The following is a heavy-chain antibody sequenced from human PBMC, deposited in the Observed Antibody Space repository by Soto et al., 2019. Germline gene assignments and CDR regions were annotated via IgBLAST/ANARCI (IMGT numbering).Heavy chain of an antibody. CDR3: ARDPQRDCGGDCYSRWFDP. CDR1: GGPISSMSW. Sequence: GILYLTRVVRGGPISSMSWWSWFRHPPGKWLEWIGEIYHSGSTNYNPSLKSRVTISVDKSKNQFSLKLSSVTAADTAVYYCARDPQRDCGGDCYSRWFDPWGQGTLVTVSS. D-gene: IGHD2-21*02. V-gene: IGHV4-4*02. CDR2: IYHSGST. J-gene: IGHJ5*02.